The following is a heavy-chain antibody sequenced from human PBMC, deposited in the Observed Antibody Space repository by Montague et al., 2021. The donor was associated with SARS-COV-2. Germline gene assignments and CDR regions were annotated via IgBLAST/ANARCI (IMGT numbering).Heavy chain of an antibody. D-gene: IGHD2-2*01. CDR2: TYYRSKWYN. V-gene: IGHV6-1*01. J-gene: IGHJ4*02. CDR1: GDSVSSNLAT. CDR3: ARIPVGSKYYFDF. Sequence: CAISGDSVSSNLATWHWIRQSPSRGLEWLGRTYYRSKWYNDYAESVKSRITIDPDTSKHQFSLHLNSVTPEDTAVYYCARIPVGSKYYFDFWGQGTLVTVSS.